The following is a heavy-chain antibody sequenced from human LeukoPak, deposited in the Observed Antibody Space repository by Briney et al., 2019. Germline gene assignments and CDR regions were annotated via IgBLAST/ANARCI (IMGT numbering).Heavy chain of an antibody. Sequence: GGSLRLSCAASGLTLSNAWMTWVRQAPGKGLEWVARIKSKTDGGIKDYAAPVKGTFTISRDDSENTVYLQMNSLKIKDIAVYYCATGRSGYFDSWGQGTLVFVSS. V-gene: IGHV3-15*01. CDR3: ATGRSGYFDS. CDR2: IKSKTDGGIK. CDR1: GLTLSNAW. J-gene: IGHJ4*02.